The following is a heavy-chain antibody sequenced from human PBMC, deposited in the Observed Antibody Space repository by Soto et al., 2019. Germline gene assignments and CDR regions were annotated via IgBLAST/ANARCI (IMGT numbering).Heavy chain of an antibody. D-gene: IGHD1-26*01. CDR3: ASSGSYRPFDY. J-gene: IGHJ4*02. CDR1: GFTLSDHY. CDR2: TRDKAKSYST. V-gene: IGHV3-72*01. Sequence: GGSLRLSCAASGFTLSDHYMDWVRQAPGKGLEWVGRTRDKAKSYSTEYAASVKGRFTISRDDSKNTLYLQMESLKNEDTAVYYCASSGSYRPFDYWGQGTLVTVSS.